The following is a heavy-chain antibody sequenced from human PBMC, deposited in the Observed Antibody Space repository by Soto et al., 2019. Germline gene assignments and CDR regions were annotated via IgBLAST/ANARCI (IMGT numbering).Heavy chain of an antibody. CDR3: ATRGPGGGGVVGYFDY. CDR1: GYTLTELS. Sequence: QVQLVQSGAEVKKPGASVKVSCKVSGYTLTELSMHWVRQAPGKGLEWMGGFDPEDGETIYAQKFQGRVTMTEETYTDKAYMELSSLRSEDTAVDYCATRGPGGGGVVGYFDYWGQGPLVTVST. J-gene: IGHJ4*02. V-gene: IGHV1-24*01. CDR2: FDPEDGET. D-gene: IGHD3-16*01.